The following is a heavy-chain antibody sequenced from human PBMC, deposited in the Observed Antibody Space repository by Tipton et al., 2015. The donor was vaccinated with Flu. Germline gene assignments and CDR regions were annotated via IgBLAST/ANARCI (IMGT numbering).Heavy chain of an antibody. CDR3: ARDLREGRITIFGVVTQFDP. V-gene: IGHV4-39*07. D-gene: IGHD3-3*01. CDR1: GGSISSSSYY. Sequence: GSLRLSCTVSGGSISSSSYYWGWIRQPPGKGLEWIGSIYYSGSTYYNPSLKSRVTISVDTSKNQFSLKLSSVTAADTAVYYCARDLREGRITIFGVVTQFDPWGQGTLVTVSS. J-gene: IGHJ5*02. CDR2: IYYSGST.